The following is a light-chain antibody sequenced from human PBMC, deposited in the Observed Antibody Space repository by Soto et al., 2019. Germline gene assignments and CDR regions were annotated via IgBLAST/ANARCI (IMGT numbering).Light chain of an antibody. CDR2: GAS. Sequence: EIVLTQSPGTLSLSPGERATLSCRASQSVNYYLAWYQQKPGQAPRLLIYGASTRATGIPARFSGSGSGTEFTLTISSLQSEDFAVYYCQQYNNWPSTTFGQGTRLEIK. CDR3: QQYNNWPSTT. CDR1: QSVNYY. J-gene: IGKJ5*01. V-gene: IGKV3-15*01.